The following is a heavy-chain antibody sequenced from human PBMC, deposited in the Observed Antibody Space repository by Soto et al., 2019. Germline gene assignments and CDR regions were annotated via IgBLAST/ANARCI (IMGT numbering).Heavy chain of an antibody. J-gene: IGHJ4*02. V-gene: IGHV1-69*02. Sequence: VQLVQSGAEVKKPGSSVKVSCKASGGTFSSYTITWVRQAPGQGPEWMGRIIPSLGRANYAQKFQGRVTITADKSTSTAYMELSSLRSEDTAVYYCARLGVNSGYDLWGQGTLVTVSS. CDR3: ARLGVNSGYDL. CDR1: GGTFSSYT. D-gene: IGHD5-12*01. CDR2: IIPSLGRA.